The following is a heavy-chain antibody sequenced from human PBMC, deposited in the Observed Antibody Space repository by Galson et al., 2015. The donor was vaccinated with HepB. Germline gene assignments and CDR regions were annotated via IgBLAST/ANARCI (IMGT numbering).Heavy chain of an antibody. J-gene: IGHJ4*02. CDR1: GYSFTDYY. CDR3: ARDHCSGGTCYHVDY. CDR2: INPNSGGT. V-gene: IGHV1-2*06. D-gene: IGHD2-15*01. Sequence: SVKVSCKASGYSFTDYYMHWVRQAPGQGLEWMGRINPNSGGTKYAQKFQGRVTMTRDTSISTAYMELSRLRSDDTAVYSCARDHCSGGTCYHVDYWGQGTLVTVSS.